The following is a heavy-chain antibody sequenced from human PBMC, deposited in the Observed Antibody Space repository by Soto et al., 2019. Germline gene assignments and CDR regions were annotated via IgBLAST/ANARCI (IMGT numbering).Heavy chain of an antibody. CDR1: GFSFSSYA. Sequence: SLGLSCADSGFSFSSYAMSWVRQAPGKGLEWVSAISGSGGSTYYADSVKGRFTISRDNSKNTLYLQMNSLRAEDTAVYYCAKVWCPRIFGVGNTSYWGQGT. V-gene: IGHV3-23*01. CDR2: ISGSGGST. CDR3: AKVWCPRIFGVGNTSY. D-gene: IGHD3-3*01. J-gene: IGHJ4*02.